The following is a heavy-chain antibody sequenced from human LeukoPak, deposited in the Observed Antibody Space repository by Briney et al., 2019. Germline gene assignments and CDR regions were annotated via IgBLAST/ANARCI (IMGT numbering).Heavy chain of an antibody. V-gene: IGHV4-30-2*01. D-gene: IGHD3-22*01. CDR3: ARLSGYSADY. Sequence: SETLSLTCAVSGGSISSGGYSWSWIRQPPGKGLEWIGYIYHSGSTYYNPSLKSRVTISVDRSKNQFSLKLSSVTAADTAVYYRARLSGYSADYWGQGTLVTVSS. J-gene: IGHJ4*02. CDR2: IYHSGST. CDR1: GGSISSGGYS.